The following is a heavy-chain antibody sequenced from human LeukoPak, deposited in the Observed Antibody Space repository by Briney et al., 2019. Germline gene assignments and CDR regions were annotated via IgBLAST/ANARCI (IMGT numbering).Heavy chain of an antibody. CDR1: GGSISSYY. Sequence: SETLSLTCTVSGGSISSYYWSWIRQPPGKGLEWIGYIYYSGSTNYNPSLKSRVTISVDTSKNQFSLKLSSVTAADTAVYYCARAWGGAHFDYWGQGTLVTVSS. J-gene: IGHJ4*02. D-gene: IGHD3-16*01. CDR3: ARAWGGAHFDY. CDR2: IYYSGST. V-gene: IGHV4-59*01.